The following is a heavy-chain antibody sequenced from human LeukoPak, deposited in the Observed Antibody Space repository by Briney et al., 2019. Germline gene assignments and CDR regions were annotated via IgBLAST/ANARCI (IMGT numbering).Heavy chain of an antibody. CDR3: ARDGVWWLRRSFSNYYYMDV. CDR1: GYTFTGYY. Sequence: ASVKVSCKASGYTFTGYYMHWVRQAPGQGLEWMGWINPNSGGTNYAQKFQGRVTMTRDTSISTAYMELSRLRSDDTAVYYCARDGVWWLRRSFSNYYYMDVWGKGTTVTISS. J-gene: IGHJ6*03. D-gene: IGHD5-12*01. V-gene: IGHV1-2*02. CDR2: INPNSGGT.